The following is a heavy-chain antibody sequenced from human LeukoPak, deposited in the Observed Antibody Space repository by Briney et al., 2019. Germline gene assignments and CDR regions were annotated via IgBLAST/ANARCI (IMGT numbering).Heavy chain of an antibody. J-gene: IGHJ4*02. D-gene: IGHD3-10*01. CDR1: GFTFSSYG. CDR3: VKDAVWFGGASGDH. Sequence: GGSLRLSCAASGFTFSSYGMTWVRQAPGKGLEWVSAISGAGASTFYADSVKGRFTISRDNSKNTLYLQMNSLRAEDTALYYCVKDAVWFGGASGDHWGQGTQVTVSS. CDR2: ISGAGAST. V-gene: IGHV3-23*01.